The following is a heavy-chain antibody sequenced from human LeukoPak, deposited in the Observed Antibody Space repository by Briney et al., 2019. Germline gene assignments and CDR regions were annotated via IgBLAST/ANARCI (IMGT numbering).Heavy chain of an antibody. CDR2: ISAYNGNT. J-gene: IGHJ1*01. CDR3: AREQVLNYDILTGYNMKTSTRYFQH. D-gene: IGHD3-9*01. Sequence: GASVKVSCKASGYTFTSYGISWVRQAPGQGLEWMGWISAYNGNTNYAQKLQGRVTMTTDTSTSTAYTELRSLRSDDTAVYYCAREQVLNYDILTGYNMKTSTRYFQHWGQGTLVTVSS. CDR1: GYTFTSYG. V-gene: IGHV1-18*01.